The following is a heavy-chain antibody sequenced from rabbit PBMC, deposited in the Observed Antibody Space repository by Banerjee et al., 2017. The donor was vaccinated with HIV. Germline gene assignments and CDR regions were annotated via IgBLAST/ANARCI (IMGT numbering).Heavy chain of an antibody. CDR1: GFSFSSSYY. CDR3: ARDERRYAGDHYFSL. D-gene: IGHD4-2*01. V-gene: IGHV1S40*01. CDR2: IYAGSSGST. Sequence: QSLEESGGDLVKPGASLTLTCTASGFSFSSSYYMCWVRQAPGKGLEWIACIYAGSSGSTYYASWAKGRFTISKTSSTTVTLQMTSLTAADTATYFCARDERRYAGDHYFSLWGPGTLVTVS. J-gene: IGHJ4*01.